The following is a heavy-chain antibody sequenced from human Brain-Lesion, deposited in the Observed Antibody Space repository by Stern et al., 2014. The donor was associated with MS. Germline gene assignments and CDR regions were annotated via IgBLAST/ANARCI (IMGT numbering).Heavy chain of an antibody. CDR3: ARSPATPSGYDRFDY. J-gene: IGHJ4*02. D-gene: IGHD5-12*01. V-gene: IGHV5-51*03. Sequence: EVQLVQSGAEVKKPGESLKISCEASGYLFDDYWIGWVRQMSGRGLELVAIIFPRASNTRYSPPVQGQVTISADKSIRTASLQWSSLKAWDPAIYYCARSPATPSGYDRFDYWGQGALVTVSS. CDR2: IFPRASNT. CDR1: GYLFDDYW.